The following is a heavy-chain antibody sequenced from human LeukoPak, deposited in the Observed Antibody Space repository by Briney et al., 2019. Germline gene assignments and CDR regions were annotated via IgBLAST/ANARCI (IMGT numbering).Heavy chain of an antibody. CDR2: IRSKANSYAT. CDR3: ATAGQYQLPRDAFDI. Sequence: PGGSLRLSCAASGFTFSGSAMHWVRQASGKGLEWVGRIRSKANSYATAYAASVKGRFTISRDDSKNTAYLQMNSLKTEDTAVYYCATAGQYQLPRDAFDIWGQGTMVTVSS. V-gene: IGHV3-73*01. CDR1: GFTFSGSA. D-gene: IGHD2-2*01. J-gene: IGHJ3*02.